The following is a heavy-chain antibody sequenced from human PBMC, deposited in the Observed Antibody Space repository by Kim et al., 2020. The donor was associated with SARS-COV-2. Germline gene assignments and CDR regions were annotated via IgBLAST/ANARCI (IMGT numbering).Heavy chain of an antibody. CDR1: GYTFTGYY. V-gene: IGHV1-2*02. CDR2: INPNSGGT. J-gene: IGHJ4*02. CDR3: ARVRSGSYYVFDY. Sequence: ASVKVSCKASGYTFTGYYMHWVRQAPGQGLEWMGWINPNSGGTNYAQKFQGRVTMTRDTSISTAYMELSRLRSDDTAVYYCARVRSGSYYVFDYWGQGTLVTVSS. D-gene: IGHD1-26*01.